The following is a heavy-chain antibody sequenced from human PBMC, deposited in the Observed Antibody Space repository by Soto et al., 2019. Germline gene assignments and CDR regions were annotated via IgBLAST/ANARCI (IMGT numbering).Heavy chain of an antibody. D-gene: IGHD3-10*01. CDR2: ISNSGVST. J-gene: IGHJ6*02. CDR3: AKSGMKIYGSGSGSYYYYALDV. V-gene: IGHV3-23*01. Sequence: GGSLRLSCAASGFTLSSYAMSWVHQAPGKGLEWVSGISNSGVSTYYADSVKGRFTISRDDSKNTLLLQMNSLRDDDTAVYYCAKSGMKIYGSGSGSYYYYALDVWGQGTTVTVSS. CDR1: GFTLSSYA.